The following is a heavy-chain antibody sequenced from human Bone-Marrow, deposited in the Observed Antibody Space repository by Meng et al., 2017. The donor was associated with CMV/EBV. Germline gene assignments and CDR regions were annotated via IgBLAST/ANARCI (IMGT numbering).Heavy chain of an antibody. D-gene: IGHD1-26*01. Sequence: GESLKISCAASGFTFSSYWMSWVRQAPGKGLEWVANIKQDGSEKYYVDSVKGRFTISRDNAKNTLYLQMNSLRAEDTAVYYCARAGGTRGYFDYWGQGTLVTVSS. CDR2: IKQDGSEK. J-gene: IGHJ4*02. V-gene: IGHV3-7*01. CDR1: GFTFSSYW. CDR3: ARAGGTRGYFDY.